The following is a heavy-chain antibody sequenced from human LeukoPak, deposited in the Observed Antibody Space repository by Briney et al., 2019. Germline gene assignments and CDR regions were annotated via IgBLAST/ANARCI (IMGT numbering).Heavy chain of an antibody. V-gene: IGHV4-30-4*01. CDR1: GGSISSGDYY. Sequence: PSETLSLTCTVSGGSISSGDYYWSWIRQPPGKGLEWIGYIYYSGSTYYNPSLKSRVTISVDKSKNQFSLKLSSVTAADTAVYYCARDRPRMGLDYWGQGTLVTVSS. CDR3: ARDRPRMGLDY. D-gene: IGHD2-8*01. CDR2: IYYSGST. J-gene: IGHJ4*02.